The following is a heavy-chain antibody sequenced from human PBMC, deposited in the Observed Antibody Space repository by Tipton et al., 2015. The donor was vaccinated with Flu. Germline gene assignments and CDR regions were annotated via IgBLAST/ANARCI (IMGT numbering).Heavy chain of an antibody. Sequence: SLRLSCAASGFTFSSYGMHWVRQAPGKGLEWVAVIWYDGSNKYYADSVKGRFTISRDNSKNTLYPQMNSLRAEDTAVYYCARPGDLGYYYGMDVWGQGTTVTVSS. CDR2: IWYDGSNK. D-gene: IGHD7-27*01. J-gene: IGHJ6*02. CDR3: ARPGDLGYYYGMDV. V-gene: IGHV3-33*01. CDR1: GFTFSSYG.